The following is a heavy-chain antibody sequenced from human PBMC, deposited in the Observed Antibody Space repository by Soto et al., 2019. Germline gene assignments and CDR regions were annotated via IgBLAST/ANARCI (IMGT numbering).Heavy chain of an antibody. CDR1: GFTFSTYG. CDR2: IWYDGSIK. D-gene: IGHD2-8*02. J-gene: IGHJ6*02. CDR3: ARIXCTGNNCNPYYHYGMDV. V-gene: IGHV3-33*01. Sequence: GGSLRLSCAASGFTFSTYGMHWVRQIPGKGLQWVAIIWYDGSIKYYADSVKGRFTISRDNSKNTLYLQMNSLRDEDTAVYYCARIXCTGNNCNPYYHYGMDVWGQGTTVTVSS.